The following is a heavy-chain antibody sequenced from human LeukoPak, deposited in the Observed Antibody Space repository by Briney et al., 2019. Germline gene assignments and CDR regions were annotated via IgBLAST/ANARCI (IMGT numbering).Heavy chain of an antibody. CDR1: GWSFSGYC. Sequence: SETLSLTCAVYGWSFSGYCWSWIRQPPGKGLEWIGVINHSGSTNYNPSLKNGGTISVGASSNQFSLKLRSRIAAEEAADYCWIDLYYGSSNSAYLYWGQGTLVTVSA. V-gene: IGHV4-34*01. J-gene: IGHJ4*02. D-gene: IGHD2-2*01. CDR3: WIDLYYGSSNSAYLY. CDR2: INHSGST.